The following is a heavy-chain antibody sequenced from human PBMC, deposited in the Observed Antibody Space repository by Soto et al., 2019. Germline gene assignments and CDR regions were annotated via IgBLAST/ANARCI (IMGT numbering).Heavy chain of an antibody. D-gene: IGHD2-2*01. Sequence: EVQLLESGAGLVQPGGSLRLSCIVSGFTFASYAMSWVRQAPEKGPEWVAILGGIGLTTNYADSVKGRFTISGDKSKCTLFMQINSVRADDTGVDYYAKALRPSLIFFYYMDVWGRGTSVTVSS. CDR1: GFTFASYA. CDR3: AKALRPSLIFFYYMDV. J-gene: IGHJ6*03. CDR2: LGGIGLTT. V-gene: IGHV3-23*01.